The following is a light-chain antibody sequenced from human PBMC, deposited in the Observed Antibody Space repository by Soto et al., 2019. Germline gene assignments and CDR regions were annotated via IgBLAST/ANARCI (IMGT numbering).Light chain of an antibody. CDR2: DVT. V-gene: IGLV2-11*01. J-gene: IGLJ3*02. CDR3: SSYTSSSTLEV. Sequence: QSVLTQPRSVSGSPGQSVTISCTGTSSDVGIYNYVSWYQQHPGKAPKLIIFDVTKRPSGVPDRFSGSKSGNTASLTISGLQAEDEADYYCSSYTSSSTLEVFGGGTKVTVL. CDR1: SSDVGIYNY.